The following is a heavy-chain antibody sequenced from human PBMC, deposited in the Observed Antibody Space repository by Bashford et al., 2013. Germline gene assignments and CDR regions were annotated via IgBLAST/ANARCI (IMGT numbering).Heavy chain of an antibody. Sequence: VRQAPGRAGVVANIREDGGEKYYVDSVKGRFTISRDNAKNSLYLQMNSLRAEDTAVYYCASEVVPAATDYYYYYYMDVWGKGTTVTVSS. J-gene: IGHJ6*03. CDR2: IREDGGEK. V-gene: IGHV3-7*05. CDR3: ASEVVPAATDYYYYYYMDV. D-gene: IGHD2-2*01.